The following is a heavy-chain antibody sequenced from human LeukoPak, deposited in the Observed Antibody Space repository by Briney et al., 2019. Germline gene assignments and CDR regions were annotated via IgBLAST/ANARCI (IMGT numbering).Heavy chain of an antibody. CDR1: GGSISSYY. J-gene: IGHJ4*02. Sequence: PSETLSLTCTVSGGSISSYYWSWIRQPPGKGLEWIGYIYYSGSTNYNPSLKSRVTISVDTSKNQFSLKLSSVTAADTAMYYCALSRDGYTKFDYWGQGTLVTVSS. D-gene: IGHD5-24*01. CDR2: IYYSGST. V-gene: IGHV4-59*08. CDR3: ALSRDGYTKFDY.